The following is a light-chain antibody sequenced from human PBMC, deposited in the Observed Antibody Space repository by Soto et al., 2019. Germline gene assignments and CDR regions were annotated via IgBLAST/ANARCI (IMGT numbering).Light chain of an antibody. CDR2: CAS. Sequence: DIVMTQSPDSLTVSLGERASINCKSSQSVLYSSNNKNYLAWYQQKPGQPPKLLIYCASTRESGVPDRFSGSGSGTDFTLTIISLQAEDVAVYYCQQYYTTPPITFGQGTKLEIK. CDR3: QQYYTTPPIT. V-gene: IGKV4-1*01. J-gene: IGKJ2*01. CDR1: QSVLYSSNNKNY.